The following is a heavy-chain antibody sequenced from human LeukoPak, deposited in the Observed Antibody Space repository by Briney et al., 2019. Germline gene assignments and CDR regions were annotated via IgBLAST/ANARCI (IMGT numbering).Heavy chain of an antibody. CDR2: ISYDGSNK. V-gene: IGHV3-30*18. D-gene: IGHD4-11*01. CDR1: GFTFSSYG. CDR3: AKDGGSNYGFGYYYGMDV. J-gene: IGHJ6*02. Sequence: GGSLRLSCAASGFTFSSYGMHWVRQAPGKGLEWVAVISYDGSNKYYADSVKGRFTISRDNSKNTLYLQMNSPRAEDTAVYYCAKDGGSNYGFGYYYGMDVWGQGTTVTVSS.